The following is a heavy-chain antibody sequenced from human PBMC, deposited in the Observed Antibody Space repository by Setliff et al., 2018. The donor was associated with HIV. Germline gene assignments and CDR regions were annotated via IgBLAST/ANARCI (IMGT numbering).Heavy chain of an antibody. CDR3: ARYRSKLDWFAP. D-gene: IGHD1-26*01. Sequence: SETLSLTCTVAGGSISSNSYFLVWIRQPPGKGLEWIGSIYYSWMTFYKPSLKRRVSISVDTSKNQFYLKLNSVTAADTAVLYCARYRSKLDWFAPLRQGAL. J-gene: IGHJ5*02. CDR2: IYYSWMT. CDR1: GGSISSNSYF. V-gene: IGHV4-39*01.